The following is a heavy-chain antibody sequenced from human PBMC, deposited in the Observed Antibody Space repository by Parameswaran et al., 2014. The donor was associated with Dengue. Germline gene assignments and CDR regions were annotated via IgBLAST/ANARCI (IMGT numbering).Heavy chain of an antibody. D-gene: IGHD3-3*01. J-gene: IGHJ4*02. CDR3: TTPTRLLSGVVNDY. Sequence: VRQMPGKGLEWLGCTKSQNDGGATEYAPTVEGRFTISRDDSKNTVYLQMRSMKTDDSAMYYCTTPTRLLSGVVNDYWGQGALVTVSS. CDR2: TKSQNDGGAT. V-gene: IGHV3-15*05.